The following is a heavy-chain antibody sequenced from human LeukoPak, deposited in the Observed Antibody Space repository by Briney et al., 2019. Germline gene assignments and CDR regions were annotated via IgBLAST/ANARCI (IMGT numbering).Heavy chain of an antibody. D-gene: IGHD3-10*01. Sequence: AASVKVSCKASGYTFTNYGIPWVRQAPGQGLEWMGWISAYNGNSNYAQKFQGRVTMTTDTSQSTVYMELRSLISDDTAVYHCARTRSRFGELYDAYDIWGQGTMVTVSS. V-gene: IGHV1-18*01. J-gene: IGHJ3*02. CDR3: ARTRSRFGELYDAYDI. CDR1: GYTFTNYG. CDR2: ISAYNGNS.